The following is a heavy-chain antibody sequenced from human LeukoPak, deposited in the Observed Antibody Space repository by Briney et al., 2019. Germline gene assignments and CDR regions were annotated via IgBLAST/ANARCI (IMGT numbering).Heavy chain of an antibody. CDR1: GGSFSGYY. CDR3: GRTHGTWQLVRF. Sequence: SETLSLTCAVYGGSFSGYYWSWIRQPPGKGLEWIGEINHSGSTYYNPSLKSRVTISVDTSKNHFSLNLSSVTAADTAVYYCGRTHGTWQLVRFWGQGTLVTVSS. CDR2: INHSGST. J-gene: IGHJ4*02. V-gene: IGHV4-34*01. D-gene: IGHD1-1*01.